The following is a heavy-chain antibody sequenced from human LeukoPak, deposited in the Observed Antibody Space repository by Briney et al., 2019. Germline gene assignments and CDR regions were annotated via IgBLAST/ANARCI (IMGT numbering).Heavy chain of an antibody. CDR3: TRVGGYSPSSTGGNAFDI. J-gene: IGHJ3*02. CDR1: GYTFTSYG. D-gene: IGHD6-6*01. V-gene: IGHV1-18*01. CDR2: LSPYSGNT. Sequence: ASVTVSCKTSGYTFTSYGLTWVRQAPGQGLEWVGWLSPYSGNTNYAQKVQGRVIMTTDTSTSTAYMELRRLTSDDTAIYFCTRVGGYSPSSTGGNAFDIWGQGTMVTVSS.